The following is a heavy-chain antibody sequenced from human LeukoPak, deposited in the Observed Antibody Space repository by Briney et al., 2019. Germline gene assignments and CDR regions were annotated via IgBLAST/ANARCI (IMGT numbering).Heavy chain of an antibody. D-gene: IGHD3-10*01. V-gene: IGHV1-69*13. CDR1: GGTFSSYA. CDR2: IIPIFGTA. J-gene: IGHJ5*02. CDR3: ARECDYYGSGSYCWFDP. Sequence: SVKVSCKASGGTFSSYAISWVRQAPGQGLERMGGIIPIFGTANYAQKFQGRVTITADESTSTAYMELSSLRSEDTAVYYCARECDYYGSGSYCWFDPWGQGTLVTVSS.